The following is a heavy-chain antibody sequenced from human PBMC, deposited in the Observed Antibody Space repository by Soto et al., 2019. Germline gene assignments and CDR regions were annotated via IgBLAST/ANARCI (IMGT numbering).Heavy chain of an antibody. V-gene: IGHV4-31*03. CDR2: IYYSGST. CDR3: ARLGYCSSTSCHNYYYYYMDV. Sequence: SETLSLTCTVSGGSISSGGYYWSWIRQHPGKGLEWIGYIYYSGSTYYNPSLKSRVTISVDTSKNQFSLKLSSVTAADTAVYYCARLGYCSSTSCHNYYYYYMDVWGKGTTVTVS. CDR1: GGSISSGGYY. J-gene: IGHJ6*03. D-gene: IGHD2-2*01.